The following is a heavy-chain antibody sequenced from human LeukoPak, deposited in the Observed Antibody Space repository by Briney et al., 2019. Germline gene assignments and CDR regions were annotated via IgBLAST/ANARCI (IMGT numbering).Heavy chain of an antibody. CDR1: GFTFSTYS. J-gene: IGHJ1*01. CDR3: ATLRGGYCSSTSCFGYFQH. V-gene: IGHV3-21*01. Sequence: GGSLRLSCAASGFTFSTYSMKWVRQAPGKGLEWVSSISSSGSYIYYADSVKGRFTISRDNAKNSLYLQMNSLRAEDTAVYYCATLRGGYCSSTSCFGYFQHWGQGTLVTVSS. CDR2: ISSSGSYI. D-gene: IGHD2-2*01.